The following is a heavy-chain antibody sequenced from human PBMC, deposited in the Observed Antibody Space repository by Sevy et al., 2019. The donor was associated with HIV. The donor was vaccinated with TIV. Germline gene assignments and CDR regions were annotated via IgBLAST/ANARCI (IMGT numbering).Heavy chain of an antibody. V-gene: IGHV3-7*01. CDR2: VNQDGSHT. Sequence: GGSLRLSCKASGLTLSNNWVAWVRQAPGKGLEWVASVNQDGSHTYYVDSVKGRFTISRDNARDSVSLQMSSLRTEDTAVYYCARPSGAPSSNFQHWGQGTVVTVSS. CDR1: GLTLSNNW. D-gene: IGHD1-1*01. J-gene: IGHJ1*01. CDR3: ARPSGAPSSNFQH.